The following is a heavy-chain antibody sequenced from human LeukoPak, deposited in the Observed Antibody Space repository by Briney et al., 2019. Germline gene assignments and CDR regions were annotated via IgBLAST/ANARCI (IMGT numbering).Heavy chain of an antibody. Sequence: PGGSLRLSCAASGFTFSSYAMNWVRQAPGKGLEWVSISGSGGDTYYADSVKGRFTISRDNSRITLYLQMNSLRAEDTAVYYCAKARGATYGTYYFDYWGQGTLVTVSS. CDR3: AKARGATYGTYYFDY. CDR1: GFTFSSYA. V-gene: IGHV3-23*01. CDR2: ISGSGGDT. D-gene: IGHD1-1*01. J-gene: IGHJ4*02.